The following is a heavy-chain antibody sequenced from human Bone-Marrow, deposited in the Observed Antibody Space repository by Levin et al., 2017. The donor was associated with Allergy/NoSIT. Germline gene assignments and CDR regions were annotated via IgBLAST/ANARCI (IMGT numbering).Heavy chain of an antibody. Sequence: GGSLRLSCAASGFSFSIYGMHWVRQAPGKGLEWVAAISYDGDNTYYADSVKGRFTISRDNSQNTLYLQMNSLRGEDTAVYYCAKAIRPHGDYRWPVDYWGQGTLVTVSS. CDR1: GFSFSIYG. V-gene: IGHV3-30*18. D-gene: IGHD4-17*01. CDR3: AKAIRPHGDYRWPVDY. J-gene: IGHJ4*02. CDR2: ISYDGDNT.